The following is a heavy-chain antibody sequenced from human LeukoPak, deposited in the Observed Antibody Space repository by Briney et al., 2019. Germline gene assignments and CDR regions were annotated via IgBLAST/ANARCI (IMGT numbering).Heavy chain of an antibody. CDR2: INHSGST. J-gene: IGHJ5*02. CDR3: ARVMVRGVIITYKDWFDP. D-gene: IGHD3-10*01. V-gene: IGHV4-34*01. CDR1: GGSFSGYY. Sequence: PSETLSLTCAVYGGSFSGYYWSWIRQPPGKGLEWIGEINHSGSTNYNPSLKSRVTISVDTSKNQFSLKLSSVTAADTAVYYCARVMVRGVIITYKDWFDPWDQGTLVTVSS.